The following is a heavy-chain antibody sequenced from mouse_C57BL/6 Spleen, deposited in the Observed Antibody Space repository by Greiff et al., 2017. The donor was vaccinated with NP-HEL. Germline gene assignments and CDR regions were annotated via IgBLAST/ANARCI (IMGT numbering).Heavy chain of an antibody. CDR2: IYPRSGNT. V-gene: IGHV1-81*01. CDR3: ARDTTVVDWYFDV. D-gene: IGHD1-1*01. CDR1: GYTFTSYG. Sequence: QVQLQQSGAELARPGASVKLSCKASGYTFTSYGISWVKQRTGQGLEWIGEIYPRSGNTYYNEKFKGKATLTADKSSSTAYMELRSLTSEDSAVYFWARDTTVVDWYFDVWGTGTTVTVSS. J-gene: IGHJ1*03.